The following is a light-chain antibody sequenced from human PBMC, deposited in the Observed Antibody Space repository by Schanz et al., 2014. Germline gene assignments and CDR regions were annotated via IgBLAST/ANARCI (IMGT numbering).Light chain of an antibody. CDR3: QQYGSSPQT. J-gene: IGKJ1*01. CDR2: GVS. V-gene: IGKV3-20*01. CDR1: QSVTSTY. Sequence: EIVLTQSPGTLSLSPGERATLSCRASQSVTSTYLAWYQQKPGQAPRPLIYGVSSRATGIADRFSGSGSGTDFTLTISRLEPEDFAVYYCQQYGSSPQTFGQGTKVEIK.